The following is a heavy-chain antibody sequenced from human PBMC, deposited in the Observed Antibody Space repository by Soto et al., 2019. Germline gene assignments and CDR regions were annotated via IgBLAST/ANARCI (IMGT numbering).Heavy chain of an antibody. V-gene: IGHV3-11*01. J-gene: IGHJ3*02. CDR1: RCTFSDFQ. CDR3: AIDQEVATGVRDAFYI. Sequence: QVQLVESGGGLVKPGGSLRLSCAASRCTFSDFQMTWIRQAPGRGLEWVSYISSSGGSIYYADSVKGRFTISRDNAKNSLYLQMNSLRGEDTAVYYCAIDQEVATGVRDAFYIWGQGTMVTVSS. D-gene: IGHD5-12*01. CDR2: ISSSGGSI.